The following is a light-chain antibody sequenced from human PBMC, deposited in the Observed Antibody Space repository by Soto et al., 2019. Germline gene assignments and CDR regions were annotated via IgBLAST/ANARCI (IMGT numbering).Light chain of an antibody. J-gene: IGKJ1*01. CDR1: QSVSSSY. Sequence: EIVLTQSPGTLSLSPGERATLSCRASQSVSSSYLAWYQQNPGQAPRLPIYGASSRATGIPDRFSGSGSGTDFTVTISRLEPEDFAVYYCQQYGSSPWTFGQGTKVEIK. V-gene: IGKV3-20*01. CDR2: GAS. CDR3: QQYGSSPWT.